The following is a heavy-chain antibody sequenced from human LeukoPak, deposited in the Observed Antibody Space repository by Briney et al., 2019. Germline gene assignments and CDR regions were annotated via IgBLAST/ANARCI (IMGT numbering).Heavy chain of an antibody. J-gene: IGHJ4*02. CDR1: GGSISSSSYY. D-gene: IGHD3-3*01. CDR2: IYYSGST. CDR3: ARHTGSWSGYFGPLRY. V-gene: IGHV4-39*01. Sequence: PSETLSLTXTVSGGSISSSSYYWGWIRQPPGKGLEWIGSIYYSGSTYYNPSLKSRVTISVDTSKNQFSLKLSSVTAADTAVYYCARHTGSWSGYFGPLRYWGQGTLVTVSS.